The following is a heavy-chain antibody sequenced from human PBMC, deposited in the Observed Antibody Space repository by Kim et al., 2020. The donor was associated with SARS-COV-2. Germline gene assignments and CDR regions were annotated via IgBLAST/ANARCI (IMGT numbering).Heavy chain of an antibody. V-gene: IGHV4-61*02. CDR3: ARGITMVRGVTTGWFDP. CDR1: GGSISSGSYY. J-gene: IGHJ5*02. D-gene: IGHD3-10*01. Sequence: SETLSLTCTVSGGSISSGSYYWSWIRQPAGKGLEWIGRIYTSGSTNYNPSLKSRVTISVDTSKNQFSLKLSSVTAADTAVYYCARGITMVRGVTTGWFDPWGQGPLVTVSS. CDR2: IYTSGST.